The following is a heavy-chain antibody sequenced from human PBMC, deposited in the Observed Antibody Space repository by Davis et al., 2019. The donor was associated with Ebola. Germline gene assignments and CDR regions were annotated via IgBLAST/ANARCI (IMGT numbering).Heavy chain of an antibody. CDR1: GGSFSGYY. CDR2: INHSGST. CDR3: ARAEGIAAEGYYYGMDV. J-gene: IGHJ6*04. V-gene: IGHV4-34*01. Sequence: MPSETLSLTCAVYGGSFSGYYWSWIRQPPGKGLEWIGEINHSGSTNYNPSLKSRVTISVDTSKNQFSLKLSSVTAADTAVYYCARAEGIAAEGYYYGMDVWGKGTTVTVSS. D-gene: IGHD6-13*01.